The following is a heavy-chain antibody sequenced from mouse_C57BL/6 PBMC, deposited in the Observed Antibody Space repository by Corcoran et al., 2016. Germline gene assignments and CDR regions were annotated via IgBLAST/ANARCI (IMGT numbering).Heavy chain of an antibody. J-gene: IGHJ2*01. Sequence: EVQLQQSGPELVKPGASVKISCKASGYTFTDYYMNWVKQSHGKSLEWIGDINPNNGGTSYNQKFKGKATLTVDKSSSTAYMELRSLTSEDSAVYSCAGGDCNYVYFDYWGQGTTLTVSS. CDR2: INPNNGGT. CDR1: GYTFTDYY. CDR3: AGGDCNYVYFDY. V-gene: IGHV1-26*01. D-gene: IGHD2-1*01.